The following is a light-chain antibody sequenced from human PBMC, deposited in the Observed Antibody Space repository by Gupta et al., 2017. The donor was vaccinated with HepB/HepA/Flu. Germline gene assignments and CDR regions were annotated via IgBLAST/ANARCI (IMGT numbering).Light chain of an antibody. CDR3: ATWDDSRNGEV. CDR2: DTN. V-gene: IGLV1-44*01. J-gene: IGLJ2*01. Sequence: QSVVTQPPSASGPPGQRVTISCSGSNSNIGHNAVNWYQHVPGSAPKLLIYDTNHRPSGVPDRFSGSKSGTSASLAISGLQSEDEADYYCATWDDSRNGEVFGGGTKLTVL. CDR1: NSNIGHNA.